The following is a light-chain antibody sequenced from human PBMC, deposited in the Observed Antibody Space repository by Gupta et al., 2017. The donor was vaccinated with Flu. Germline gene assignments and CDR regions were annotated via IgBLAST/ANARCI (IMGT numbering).Light chain of an antibody. V-gene: IGLV2-11*01. CDR3: CSFAGGFYV. J-gene: IGLJ1*01. CDR2: DVI. Sequence: QSVTVSCTGTSSDIGGYNYVSWYQQHPGKAPKLMIYDVIKRPSGVPDRFSGSKSGNTASLTISGLQAEDEADYYCCSFAGGFYVFGTGTKVTGL. CDR1: SSDIGGYNY.